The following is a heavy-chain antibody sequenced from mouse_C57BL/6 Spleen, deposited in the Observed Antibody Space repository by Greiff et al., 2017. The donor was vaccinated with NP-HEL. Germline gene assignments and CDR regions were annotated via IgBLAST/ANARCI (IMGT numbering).Heavy chain of an antibody. Sequence: EVKLMESGGGLVKPGGSLKLSCAASGFTFSSYAMSWVRQTPEKRLEWVATISDGGSYTYYPDNVKGRFTISRDNAKNNLYLQMSHLKSEDTAMYYCARGDDDYYAMDYWGQGTSVTVSS. V-gene: IGHV5-4*03. J-gene: IGHJ4*01. CDR1: GFTFSSYA. D-gene: IGHD2-3*01. CDR3: ARGDDDYYAMDY. CDR2: ISDGGSYT.